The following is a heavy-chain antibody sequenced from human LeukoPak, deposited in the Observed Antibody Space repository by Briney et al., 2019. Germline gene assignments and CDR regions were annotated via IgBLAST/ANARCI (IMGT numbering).Heavy chain of an antibody. CDR2: FYHSEST. V-gene: IGHV4-38-2*02. CDR1: GYSISSGYY. CDR3: ARFRQYNYGYCDY. J-gene: IGHJ4*02. Sequence: PSETLSLTCTVSGYSISSGYYWGWVRQPPGKVLEWVATFYHSESTFYNSSLKSRVTISGDTSKNQFSLNLTSVTAADTAVYYCARFRQYNYGYCDYWGQGTLLTVSS. D-gene: IGHD5-18*01.